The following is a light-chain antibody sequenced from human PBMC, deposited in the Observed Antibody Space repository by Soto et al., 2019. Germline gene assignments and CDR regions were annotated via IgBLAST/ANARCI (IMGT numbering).Light chain of an antibody. Sequence: HVSLSQTTLSASVGDRVTIPCRASQSISSWLAWYQQKPGKAPKLLIYDASSLESGVPSRFSGSGSGTEFTLTISSLQPEDFTPYCSPQYKSYPRRFGQGSKV. V-gene: IGKV1-5*01. CDR3: PQYKSYPRR. CDR1: QSISSW. J-gene: IGKJ1*01. CDR2: DAS.